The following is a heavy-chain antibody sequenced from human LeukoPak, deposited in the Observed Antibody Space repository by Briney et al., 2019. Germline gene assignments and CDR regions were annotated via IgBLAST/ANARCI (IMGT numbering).Heavy chain of an antibody. J-gene: IGHJ6*02. CDR3: SRTTSYYGMDV. CDR2: IYSGGST. CDR1: GFTVSSNH. D-gene: IGHD1-1*01. Sequence: GGSLRLSCAASGFTVSSNHMSWVRQAPGKGLEWVSVIYSGGSTYYADSVKGRFTISRDNSKNTLYLQMNSLRAEDTAVYYCSRTTSYYGMDVWGQGTTVTVSS. V-gene: IGHV3-53*01.